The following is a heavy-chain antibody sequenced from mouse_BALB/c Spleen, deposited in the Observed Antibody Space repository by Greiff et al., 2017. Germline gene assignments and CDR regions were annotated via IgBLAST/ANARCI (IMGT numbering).Heavy chain of an antibody. CDR2: ISDGGSYT. CDR1: GFTFSDYY. Sequence: DVKLVESGGGLVKPGGSLKLSCAASGFTFSDYYMYWVRQTPEKRLEWVATISDGGSYTYYPDSVKGRFTISRDNAKNNLYLQMSSLKSEDTAMYYCARVYDYDAYAMDYWGQGTSVTVSS. J-gene: IGHJ4*01. V-gene: IGHV5-4*02. CDR3: ARVYDYDAYAMDY. D-gene: IGHD2-4*01.